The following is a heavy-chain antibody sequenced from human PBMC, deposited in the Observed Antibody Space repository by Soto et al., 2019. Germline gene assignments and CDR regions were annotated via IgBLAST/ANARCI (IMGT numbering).Heavy chain of an antibody. V-gene: IGHV5-51*01. CDR3: ARQITLVGGRPELEGGLDV. Sequence: GESLKISCKGSGYSFTSYWIGWVRQMPGKGLEWMGIIYPGDSDTRYSPSFQGQVTISADKSISTAYLQWSSLKASDTAMYYCARQITLVGGRPELEGGLDVWGKGTTVTVSS. D-gene: IGHD3-16*01. CDR2: IYPGDSDT. J-gene: IGHJ6*04. CDR1: GYSFTSYW.